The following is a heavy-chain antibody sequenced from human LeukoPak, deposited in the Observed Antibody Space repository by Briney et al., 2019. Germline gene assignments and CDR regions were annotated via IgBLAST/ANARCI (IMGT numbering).Heavy chain of an antibody. V-gene: IGHV3-21*01. J-gene: IGHJ4*02. CDR3: ASSLRIAVAGDSFDY. CDR1: GFPFSSYS. CDR2: ISSSSSYI. Sequence: GGSLGLSFAASGFPFSSYSMNWVRPAPGKGLEWVSSISSSSSYIYYADSVKGRFTISRDNAKNSLYLQMNSLRAEDTAVYYCASSLRIAVAGDSFDYWGQGTLVTVSS. D-gene: IGHD6-19*01.